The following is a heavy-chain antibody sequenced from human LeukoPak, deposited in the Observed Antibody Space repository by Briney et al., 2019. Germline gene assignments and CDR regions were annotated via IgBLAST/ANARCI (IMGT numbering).Heavy chain of an antibody. V-gene: IGHV3-7*01. J-gene: IGHJ4*02. CDR3: ARHLDWAFDY. Sequence: GGSLRLSCAASGFTFNKFWMTWARQAPGKGLEWVANINPDGSDKHHVDSVKGRFRISRDNAEHSLYLQMDSLRAEDTAVYYCARHLDWAFDYWGQGTLVTVSS. CDR1: GFTFNKFW. CDR2: INPDGSDK. D-gene: IGHD2-21*01.